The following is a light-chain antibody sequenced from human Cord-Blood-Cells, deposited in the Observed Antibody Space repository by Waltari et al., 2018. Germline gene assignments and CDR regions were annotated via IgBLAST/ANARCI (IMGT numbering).Light chain of an antibody. Sequence: QSALTQPASVSGSPGQSITISCTGTSSDVGSYNLVPRYQQHPGKDPKIMIYEGSKRPSGVSTRFAGSKSGNTASLTISGLQAEDEADYYCCSYAGSSTWVFGGGTKLTVL. CDR2: EGS. J-gene: IGLJ3*02. CDR1: SSDVGSYNL. CDR3: CSYAGSSTWV. V-gene: IGLV2-23*01.